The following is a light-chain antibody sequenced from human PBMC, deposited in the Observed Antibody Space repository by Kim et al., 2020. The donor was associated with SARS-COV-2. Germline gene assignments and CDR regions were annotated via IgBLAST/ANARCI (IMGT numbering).Light chain of an antibody. CDR1: SGHSSYA. CDR2: VNSDGSH. J-gene: IGLJ3*02. CDR3: QTWATGFWV. Sequence: QPVLTQSPSASASLGASVKLTCTLTSGHSSYAIAWHQQQPEKGPRFLMKVNSDGSHSKGDGVPDRFSGSSSGAERYLSISSLQSEDEADYYCQTWATGFWVFGGGTQLTVL. V-gene: IGLV4-69*01.